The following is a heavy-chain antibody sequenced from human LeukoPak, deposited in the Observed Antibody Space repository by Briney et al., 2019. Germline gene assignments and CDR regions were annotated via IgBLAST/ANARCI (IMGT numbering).Heavy chain of an antibody. CDR1: GYSISSGYY. Sequence: SETLSLTCTVSGYSISSGYYWGWIRQPPGKGLEWIGSIYHSGSTYYNPSLKSRVTISVDTSKNQFSLKLSSVTAADTAVYYCARDQIRYSGYLWSQGTLVTVSS. V-gene: IGHV4-38-2*02. CDR2: IYHSGST. CDR3: ARDQIRYSGYL. J-gene: IGHJ5*02. D-gene: IGHD5-12*01.